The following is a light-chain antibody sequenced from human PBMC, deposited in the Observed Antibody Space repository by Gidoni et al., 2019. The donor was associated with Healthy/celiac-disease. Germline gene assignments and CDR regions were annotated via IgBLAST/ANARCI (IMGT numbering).Light chain of an antibody. CDR1: QSLVYSDGNTY. Sequence: DVVMTQSPLSLPVTLGQPASISCRSSQSLVYSDGNTYLNWFQQRPGQSPRRLMYKVSNRDSGVPDRFSGIGSGTDFTLKISRVEAEDVGVYYCMQGTHWPWTFGQGTKVEIK. CDR2: KVS. V-gene: IGKV2-30*01. J-gene: IGKJ1*01. CDR3: MQGTHWPWT.